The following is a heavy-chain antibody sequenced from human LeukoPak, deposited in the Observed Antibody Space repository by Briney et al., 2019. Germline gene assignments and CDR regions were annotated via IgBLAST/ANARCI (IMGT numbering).Heavy chain of an antibody. D-gene: IGHD3-22*01. J-gene: IGHJ4*02. CDR2: IHYSGST. V-gene: IGHV4-39*01. Sequence: SETLSLTCSVSSGNYYWGWIRQPPGKGLEWIGSIHYSGSTYYNPSLKSRVTISVGTSKNQFSLKLSSVTAADRSVYYCARHEGSYYDKSGYTFDYWDQGTLVTVSS. CDR1: SGNYY. CDR3: ARHEGSYYDKSGYTFDY.